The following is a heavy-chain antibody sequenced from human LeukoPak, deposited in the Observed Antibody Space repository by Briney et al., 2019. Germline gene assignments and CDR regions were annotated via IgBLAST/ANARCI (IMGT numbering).Heavy chain of an antibody. V-gene: IGHV1-18*01. J-gene: IGHJ4*02. CDR2: ISAYNGNT. CDR3: ARDLHSSGWYYFDY. Sequence: ASVKVSCKASGYTFTSYGISWVRQAPGQGLEWMGWISAYNGNTKYAQKLQGRVTMTTDTSTSTAYMELRSLRSDDTAVYYCARDLHSSGWYYFDYWGQGTLVTVSS. D-gene: IGHD6-19*01. CDR1: GYTFTSYG.